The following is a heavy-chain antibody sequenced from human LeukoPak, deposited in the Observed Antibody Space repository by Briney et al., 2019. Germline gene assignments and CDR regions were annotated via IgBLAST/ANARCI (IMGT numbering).Heavy chain of an antibody. Sequence: SETLSLTCAVYGGSFSGYYWTWIRQPPGKGLQWIGEINHSGSTNYNPSLKSRVTISLDTSKNQFSLKLSSVTAADTAVYYCARGLPTVARKGLDYWGQGTLVTASS. CDR3: ARGLPTVARKGLDY. CDR1: GGSFSGYY. D-gene: IGHD4-23*01. V-gene: IGHV4-34*01. CDR2: INHSGST. J-gene: IGHJ4*02.